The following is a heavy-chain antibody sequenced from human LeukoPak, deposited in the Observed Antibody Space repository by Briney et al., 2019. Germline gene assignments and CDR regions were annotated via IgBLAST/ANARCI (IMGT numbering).Heavy chain of an antibody. Sequence: SETLSLTCAVYGGSFSGYYWSWIRQPPGKGLEWIGYIYYSGSTNYNPSLKSRVTISVDTSKNQFSLKLSSVTAADTAVYYCARGITIFGVAAAFDYWGQGTLVTVSS. D-gene: IGHD3-3*01. J-gene: IGHJ4*02. CDR3: ARGITIFGVAAAFDY. CDR1: GGSFSGYY. V-gene: IGHV4-59*08. CDR2: IYYSGST.